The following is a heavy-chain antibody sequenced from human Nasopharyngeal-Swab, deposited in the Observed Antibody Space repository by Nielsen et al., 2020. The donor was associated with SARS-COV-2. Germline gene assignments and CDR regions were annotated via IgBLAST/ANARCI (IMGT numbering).Heavy chain of an antibody. Sequence: GESLKISCAASGFTFSTYWVHWVRQAPGKGLVWVSRINGDGSSTSYADSLKGRFTISRDNAKNTLYLQMNSLRVEDTAVYYCASMRTMDVWGKGTTVTVSS. J-gene: IGHJ6*04. V-gene: IGHV3-74*01. CDR3: ASMRTMDV. CDR2: INGDGSST. CDR1: GFTFSTYW. D-gene: IGHD3-16*01.